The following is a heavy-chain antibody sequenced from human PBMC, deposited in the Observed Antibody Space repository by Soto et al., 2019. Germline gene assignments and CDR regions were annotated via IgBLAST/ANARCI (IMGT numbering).Heavy chain of an antibody. CDR3: ARGNHRWLQLWYFDL. Sequence: QVQLVQSGAEVKKPGSSVTVSCKASGGTFSSYTISWVRQAPGQGLEWMGGIIPIFGTANYAQKFQGRVTITAYESTSTAYMELSRLRSEDTAVYYCARGNHRWLQLWYFDLWGRGTLVTVSS. J-gene: IGHJ2*01. D-gene: IGHD5-12*01. CDR2: IIPIFGTA. V-gene: IGHV1-69*12. CDR1: GGTFSSYT.